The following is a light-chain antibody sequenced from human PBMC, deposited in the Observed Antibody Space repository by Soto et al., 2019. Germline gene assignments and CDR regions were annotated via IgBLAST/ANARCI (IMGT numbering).Light chain of an antibody. V-gene: IGKV3-15*01. CDR1: QSVNQK. Sequence: EIVLTQSPATLSVSPGERATLSCRASQSVNQKLGWYQQKPGQAPRLLIYVASYRATGIPARFSGSGSGTEYTLTISNXQAEDFAVYYCQQFNNWPHTFGQGTKVDIK. CDR2: VAS. J-gene: IGKJ2*01. CDR3: QQFNNWPHT.